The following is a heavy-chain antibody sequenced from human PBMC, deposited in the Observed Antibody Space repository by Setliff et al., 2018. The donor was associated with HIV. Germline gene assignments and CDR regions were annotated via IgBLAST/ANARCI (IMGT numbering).Heavy chain of an antibody. CDR2: IKQDGSEM. CDR1: GFTFSSYW. D-gene: IGHD4-17*01. CDR3: ASPLIMTTVTKDY. J-gene: IGHJ4*02. Sequence: PGGSLRLSCAASGFTFSSYWMSWVRQAPGKGLEWVANIKQDGSEMYYVDSVKGRFTVSRDNAKNSLYLQMNNLRAEDTAMYYCASPLIMTTVTKDYWGQGTLVTVSS. V-gene: IGHV3-7*01.